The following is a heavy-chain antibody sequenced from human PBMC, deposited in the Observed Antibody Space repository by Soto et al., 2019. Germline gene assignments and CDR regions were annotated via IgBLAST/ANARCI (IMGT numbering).Heavy chain of an antibody. CDR1: GFTFSSYA. CDR2: ISYDGSNK. CDR3: ARASPMEYRSSSHDALDI. D-gene: IGHD6-6*01. V-gene: IGHV3-30-3*01. Sequence: QVQLVESGGGVVQPGRSLRLSCAASGFTFSSYAMHWVRQAPGKGLEWVAVISYDGSNKYYSDSVKGRFTISRDNSKNTLYLQMNSLRAEDTDVYYCARASPMEYRSSSHDALDIWGQGTMVTVSS. J-gene: IGHJ3*02.